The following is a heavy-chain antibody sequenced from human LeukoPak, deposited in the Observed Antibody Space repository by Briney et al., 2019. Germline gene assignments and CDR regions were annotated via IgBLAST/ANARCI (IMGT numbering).Heavy chain of an antibody. CDR1: GFTFRTYA. D-gene: IGHD6-19*01. V-gene: IGHV3-21*01. Sequence: GGSLRLSCGASGFTFRTYAMSWVRQAPGKGLEWVSSISSSSSYIYYADSVKGRFTISRDNAKNSLYLQMNSLRAEDTAVYYCARVGQWLVLEEYYFDYWGQGTLVTVSS. CDR2: ISSSSSYI. CDR3: ARVGQWLVLEEYYFDY. J-gene: IGHJ4*02.